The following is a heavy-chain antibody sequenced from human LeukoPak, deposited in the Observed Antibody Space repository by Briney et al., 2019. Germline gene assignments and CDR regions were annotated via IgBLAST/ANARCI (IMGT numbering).Heavy chain of an antibody. CDR3: ARGSGSYPVIRGRGYFDY. D-gene: IGHD1-26*01. V-gene: IGHV4-34*01. Sequence: PSETLSLTCAVYGGSFSGYYWSWIRQPPGKGLEWIGEINHSGSTNYNPSLKSRVTISVDTSKNQFSLKLSSVTAADTAVYYCARGSGSYPVIRGRGYFDYWGQGTLVTVSS. CDR2: INHSGST. J-gene: IGHJ4*02. CDR1: GGSFSGYY.